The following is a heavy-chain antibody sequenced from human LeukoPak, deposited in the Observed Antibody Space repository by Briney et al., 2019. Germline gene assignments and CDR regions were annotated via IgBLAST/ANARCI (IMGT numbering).Heavy chain of an antibody. Sequence: SQTLSLTCAVSGGSISSGGYSWSWIRQPPGKGLEWVGYIYHSGSTYYNPSLKSRVTISVDRSKNQFSLKLSSVTAADTAVYYCARTEIHCSGGSCYPDAFDIWGQGTMVTVSS. CDR3: ARTEIHCSGGSCYPDAFDI. D-gene: IGHD2-15*01. CDR1: GGSISSGGYS. J-gene: IGHJ3*02. V-gene: IGHV4-30-2*01. CDR2: IYHSGST.